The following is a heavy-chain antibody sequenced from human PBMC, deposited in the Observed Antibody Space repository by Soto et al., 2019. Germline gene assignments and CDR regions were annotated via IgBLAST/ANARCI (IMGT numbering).Heavy chain of an antibody. CDR2: ISNDGSNE. CDR3: AKGEVRGIIPSYFDY. Sequence: LSLSCAGSGFTFRWFGMNWVRQAPGKGLEWVARISNDGSNEYYVDSVKGRFTISRDNSKNTLYLQMDSLRAEDTAVYYCAKGEVRGIIPSYFDYWGLGTLVTVSS. CDR1: GFTFRWFG. V-gene: IGHV3-30*18. D-gene: IGHD3-10*01. J-gene: IGHJ4*02.